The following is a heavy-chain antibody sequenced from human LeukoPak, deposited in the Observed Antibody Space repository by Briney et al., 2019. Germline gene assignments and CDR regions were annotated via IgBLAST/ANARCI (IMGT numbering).Heavy chain of an antibody. CDR3: ARVAYYDSSGYYYYYYMDV. Sequence: SVKVSCKASGGTFSSYAISWVRQAPGQGLEWMGRIIPILGIANYAQKFQGRVTITADKSTSTAYMELSSLRSEDTAVYYCARVAYYDSSGYYYYYYMDVWGKGTTVTVSS. J-gene: IGHJ6*03. V-gene: IGHV1-69*04. CDR2: IIPILGIA. D-gene: IGHD3-22*01. CDR1: GGTFSSYA.